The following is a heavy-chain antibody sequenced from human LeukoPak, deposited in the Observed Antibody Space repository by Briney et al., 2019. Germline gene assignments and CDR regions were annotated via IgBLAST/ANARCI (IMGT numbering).Heavy chain of an antibody. V-gene: IGHV3-23*01. D-gene: IGHD3-16*01. CDR2: ISGSGGSI. CDR3: AKDWGEYFDYVWGSFTSFDS. CDR1: GFTYSSYA. Sequence: GGSLRLSCAASGFTYSSYAMSWVRQAPGKGLEWVSAISGSGGSIYYADSVKGRFTISRDNSKSTLYLQMNSLRAEDTAVYYCAKDWGEYFDYVWGSFTSFDSWGQGTLVTVSS. J-gene: IGHJ4*02.